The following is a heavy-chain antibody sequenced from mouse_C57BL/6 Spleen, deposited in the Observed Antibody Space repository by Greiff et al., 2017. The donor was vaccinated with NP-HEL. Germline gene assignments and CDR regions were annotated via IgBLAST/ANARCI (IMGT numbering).Heavy chain of an antibody. J-gene: IGHJ1*03. CDR2: IDPEDGET. Sequence: EVQLQQSGAELVKPGASVKLSCTASGFNIKDYYMHWVKQRTEQGLEWIGRIDPEDGETKYAPKFQGTATITADPSSNTAYLQLSSLTSEDTAVYYWASNYGSRGYFDVWGTGTTVTVSS. D-gene: IGHD1-1*01. V-gene: IGHV14-2*01. CDR1: GFNIKDYY. CDR3: ASNYGSRGYFDV.